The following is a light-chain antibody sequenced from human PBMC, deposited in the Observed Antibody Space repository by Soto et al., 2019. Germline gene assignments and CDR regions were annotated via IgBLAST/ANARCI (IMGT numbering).Light chain of an antibody. V-gene: IGKV3-20*01. J-gene: IGKJ1*01. CDR1: QSVSSSY. CDR2: RAS. Sequence: EIVLTQSPGTLSLSPGERATLSCRASQSVSSSYLAWYQQKSGQAPRLLISRASSRATGIPDRFSGSGSGTDFTLTISSLEPEDFAVYYCQQYGNSPRTFGQGTKVDIK. CDR3: QQYGNSPRT.